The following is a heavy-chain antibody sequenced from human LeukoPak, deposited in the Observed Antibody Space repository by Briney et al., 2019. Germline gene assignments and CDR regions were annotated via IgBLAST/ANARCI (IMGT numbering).Heavy chain of an antibody. J-gene: IGHJ4*02. V-gene: IGHV4-39*07. CDR3: ARDGDSSSWYSPGGHFDY. CDR2: IYYSGST. CDR1: GGSISSSSYY. D-gene: IGHD6-13*01. Sequence: PSGTLSLTCTVSGGSISSSSYYWGWIRQPPGKGLEWIGSIYYSGSTYYNPSLKSRVTISVDTSKNQFSLKLSSVTAADTAVYYCARDGDSSSWYSPGGHFDYWGQGTLVTVSS.